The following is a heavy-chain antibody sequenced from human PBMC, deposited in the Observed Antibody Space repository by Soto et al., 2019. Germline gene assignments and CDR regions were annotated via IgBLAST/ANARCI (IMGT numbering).Heavy chain of an antibody. CDR3: AKDRGFWTSLSFES. CDR2: TSGSGGST. J-gene: IGHJ5*01. Sequence: SGGSLRLSCAASGFTYSNFALSWVRQAPGKGLVWLAGTSGSGGSTYYADPVKGRFTISRDTSKNTLYLQMNSLRAEDTAVYYCAKDRGFWTSLSFESWGQGTLVTVSS. V-gene: IGHV3-23*01. D-gene: IGHD2-8*01. CDR1: GFTYSNFA.